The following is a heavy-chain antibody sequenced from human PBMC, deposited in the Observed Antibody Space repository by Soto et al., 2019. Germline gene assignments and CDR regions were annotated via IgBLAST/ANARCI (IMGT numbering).Heavy chain of an antibody. V-gene: IGHV4-61*03. D-gene: IGHD2-8*01. CDR2: ASHTRAT. CDR1: GGSISLERFY. Sequence: QVQLQESGPGLVKPSETLSLTCTVSGGSISLERFYWTWLRQPPGKGLTWIGYASHTRATNYNPSLQSRVGISVDTSTTHFSLKLRPLTAADTAVYFCARECSSAHLNYYYFWGHGTLVSVSA. J-gene: IGHJ4*01. CDR3: ARECSSAHLNYYYF.